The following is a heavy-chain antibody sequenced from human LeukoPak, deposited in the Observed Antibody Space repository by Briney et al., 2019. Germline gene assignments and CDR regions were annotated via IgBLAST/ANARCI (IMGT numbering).Heavy chain of an antibody. CDR1: GYIFTSYG. CDR2: INPNSGGT. J-gene: IGHJ6*02. V-gene: IGHV1-2*02. CDR3: ARDYGMDV. Sequence: ASVKVSCKASGYIFTSYGISWVRQAPGQGLEWMGWINPNSGGTNYAQKFQGRVTMTRDTSISTAYMELSRLRSDDTAVYYCARDYGMDVWGQGTTVTVSS.